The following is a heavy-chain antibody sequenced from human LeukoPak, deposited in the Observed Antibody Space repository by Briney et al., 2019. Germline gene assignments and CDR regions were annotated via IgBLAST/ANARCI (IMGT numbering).Heavy chain of an antibody. Sequence: GGSLRLSCAASGITFSSYAMNWVRQAPGKGLEWVSFISGSGRSTYFADSVKGRFTISRDNAENSLTLQMNSLRAEDTAVYYCMRGLGKAYWGQGTLVTVSS. CDR3: MRGLGKAY. V-gene: IGHV3-23*01. J-gene: IGHJ4*02. CDR2: ISGSGRST. CDR1: GITFSSYA. D-gene: IGHD7-27*01.